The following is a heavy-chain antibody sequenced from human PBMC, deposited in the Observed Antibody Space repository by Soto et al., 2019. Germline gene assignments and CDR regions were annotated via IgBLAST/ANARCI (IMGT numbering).Heavy chain of an antibody. D-gene: IGHD3-10*01. J-gene: IGHJ6*04. V-gene: IGHV3-74*01. CDR3: AIGGFDYGPGRMDV. CDR1: GFTFSNYW. Sequence: EVQLVESGGGLLQPGGSLTLSCTASGFTFSNYWMHWVRQAPGKGLVWVSRTKSDGSGTSYTDSVKGRFTISRDNAYNTVYLQMSNLRAEDTAVYYCAIGGFDYGPGRMDVWGKGTTVIVSS. CDR2: TKSDGSGT.